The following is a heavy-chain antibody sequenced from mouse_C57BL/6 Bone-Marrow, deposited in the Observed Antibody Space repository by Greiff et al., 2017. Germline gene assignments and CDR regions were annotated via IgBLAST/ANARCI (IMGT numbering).Heavy chain of an antibody. J-gene: IGHJ3*01. CDR2: IGPENGDT. CDR3: NRVGY. CDR1: GFYIKDDY. D-gene: IGHD1-1*01. V-gene: IGHV14-4*01. Sequence: VQLQQSGAELVRPAASVKLSCTASGFYIKDDYMHWVKQRPEQGLEWLGWIGPENGDTEYASKFPSKATITVDTYSNTAYLLISSLTSEDTAVYYCNRVGYWCQGTLVSVSA.